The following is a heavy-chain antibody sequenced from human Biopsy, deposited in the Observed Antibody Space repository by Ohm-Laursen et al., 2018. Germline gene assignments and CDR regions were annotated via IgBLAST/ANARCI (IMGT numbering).Heavy chain of an antibody. CDR2: IYYTGHT. CDR3: ARLTGDPSY. CDR1: GGSIKRYY. D-gene: IGHD7-27*01. J-gene: IGHJ4*02. Sequence: SDTLSLTCAVSGGSIKRYYWNWIRQSPGKGLEWIGFIYYTGHTNYNRSLKSRATISVDTSKNQFSLKVISVTAADTAVYYCARLTGDPSYWGQGILVTVSS. V-gene: IGHV4-59*07.